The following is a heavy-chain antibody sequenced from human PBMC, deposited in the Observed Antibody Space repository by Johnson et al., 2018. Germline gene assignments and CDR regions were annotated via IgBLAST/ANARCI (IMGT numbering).Heavy chain of an antibody. CDR1: GFTFSDYY. J-gene: IGHJ3*02. CDR2: ISSSGSTI. D-gene: IGHD5-24*01. CDR3: AKDRADGYNSRSGAFDI. Sequence: QVQLVQSGGGLVKPGGSXRLSCAASGFTFSDYYMSWIRQAPGKGLEWVSHISSSGSTIYNAASVKGRFTISSDNAKNSLYLQMNSLRAEDPALYYCAKDRADGYNSRSGAFDIWGQGTMVTFSS. V-gene: IGHV3-11*01.